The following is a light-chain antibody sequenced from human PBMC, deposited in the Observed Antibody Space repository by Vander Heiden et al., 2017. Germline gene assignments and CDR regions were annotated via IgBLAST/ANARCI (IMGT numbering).Light chain of an antibody. CDR1: SSNIGAGYD. CDR2: GNT. J-gene: IGLJ3*02. CDR3: QSYDSSLSGWV. Sequence: QSVLTPPPSVSGAPGPRVTISCTGSSSNIGAGYDVHWYQHLPGTAPKILIYGNTNRPSGVPDRFSGSKSGTSASLAITGLQAEDEADYYCQSYDSSLSGWVFGGGTKLTVV. V-gene: IGLV1-40*01.